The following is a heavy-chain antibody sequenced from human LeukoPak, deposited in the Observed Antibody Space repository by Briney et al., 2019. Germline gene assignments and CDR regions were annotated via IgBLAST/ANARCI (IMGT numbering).Heavy chain of an antibody. Sequence: SETLSLTCTVSGYSISSGYYWSWIRPPPGKGLEWIGYIYYSGSTNYNPSLKSRVTISVDTSKNQFSLKLSSVTAADTAVYYCARSPYDYVWGSYRYTGGNWFDPWGQGTLVTVSS. CDR1: GYSISSGYY. J-gene: IGHJ5*02. CDR3: ARSPYDYVWGSYRYTGGNWFDP. D-gene: IGHD3-16*02. CDR2: IYYSGST. V-gene: IGHV4-61*01.